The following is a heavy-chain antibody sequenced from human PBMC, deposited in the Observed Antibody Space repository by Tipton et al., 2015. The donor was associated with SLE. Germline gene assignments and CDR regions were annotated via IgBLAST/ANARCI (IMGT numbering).Heavy chain of an antibody. Sequence: TLSLTCTVSGGSITNHYWNWIRQPPGKGLEWIGYIHYSGTTHDNPPLKSRVTMSVGMSKNQFSLRLTSVTAADTAVYYCARTLGAIAHTVYDAFDIWGQGKMVTVSS. D-gene: IGHD1-26*01. CDR3: ARTLGAIAHTVYDAFDI. V-gene: IGHV4-59*11. CDR2: IHYSGTT. CDR1: GGSITNHY. J-gene: IGHJ3*02.